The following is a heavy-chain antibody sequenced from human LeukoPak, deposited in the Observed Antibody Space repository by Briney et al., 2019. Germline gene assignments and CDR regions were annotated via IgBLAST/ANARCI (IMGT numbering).Heavy chain of an antibody. Sequence: PGGSLRLSCAASGFTFDGYAMHWVRQAPGKGLEWVSRITWNGGSIDYADSVKGRFTISRDNAKNSLYLQMNSLRAEDTAFYYCAKDTEAMAVSGCFDYWGQGTLVTVSS. J-gene: IGHJ4*02. D-gene: IGHD5-24*01. CDR2: ITWNGGSI. CDR1: GFTFDGYA. V-gene: IGHV3-9*01. CDR3: AKDTEAMAVSGCFDY.